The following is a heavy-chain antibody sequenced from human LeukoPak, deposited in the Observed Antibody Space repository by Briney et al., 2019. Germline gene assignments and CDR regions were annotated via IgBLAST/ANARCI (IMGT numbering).Heavy chain of an antibody. J-gene: IGHJ4*02. V-gene: IGHV1-2*02. D-gene: IGHD3-22*01. Sequence: ASVKVSCKASGYTFTGYYMHWVRQAPGQGLEWMGWINPNSGGTNYAQKFQGRVTMTRDTSTSTVYMELSSLGSEDTAVYYCARGGGTRLYYDISGYSHWGQGTLVTVSS. CDR1: GYTFTGYY. CDR3: ARGGGTRLYYDISGYSH. CDR2: INPNSGGT.